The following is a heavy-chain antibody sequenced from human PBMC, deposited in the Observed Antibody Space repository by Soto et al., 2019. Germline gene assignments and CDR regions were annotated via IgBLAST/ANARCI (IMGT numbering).Heavy chain of an antibody. V-gene: IGHV1-18*01. J-gene: IGHJ4*02. D-gene: IGHD5-18*01. Sequence: ASVKVSCKASGYTFNTYGISWVRQAPGQGLEWMGWISAYNALTSYAQKFQGRVTMTTDTSTRTAYMELRSLTSDDTAVYCCGRGGGTGYSYGIDYWGQGTLVTVSS. CDR3: GRGGGTGYSYGIDY. CDR2: ISAYNALT. CDR1: GYTFNTYG.